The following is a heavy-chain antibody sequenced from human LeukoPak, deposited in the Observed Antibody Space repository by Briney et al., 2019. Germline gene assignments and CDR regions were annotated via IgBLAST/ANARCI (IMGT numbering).Heavy chain of an antibody. CDR1: GFTFSSYG. D-gene: IGHD6-13*01. V-gene: IGHV3-33*01. CDR3: ARGAYAAAAGFDY. Sequence: PGGFLRLSCAASGFTFSSYGMHWVRQAPGKGLEWVAIIWSDGSNKYYADSVKGRFTISRDNSKNTMYLQMNSLRVEDTAVYYCARGAYAAAAGFDYWGQGTLVSVSS. J-gene: IGHJ4*02. CDR2: IWSDGSNK.